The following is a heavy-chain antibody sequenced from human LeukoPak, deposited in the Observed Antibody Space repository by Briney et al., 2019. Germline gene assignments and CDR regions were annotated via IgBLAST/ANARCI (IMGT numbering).Heavy chain of an antibody. CDR2: IIPIFGTA. Sequence: ASVKVSCKASGGTFSSYAISWVRQAPGQGLEWMGRIIPIFGTANYAQKFQGRVTITTYESTSTAYMELSSLRSEDTAVYYCARDLLVSSDYYDSSGCDYWGQGTLVTVSS. D-gene: IGHD3-22*01. CDR3: ARDLLVSSDYYDSSGCDY. V-gene: IGHV1-69*05. J-gene: IGHJ4*02. CDR1: GGTFSSYA.